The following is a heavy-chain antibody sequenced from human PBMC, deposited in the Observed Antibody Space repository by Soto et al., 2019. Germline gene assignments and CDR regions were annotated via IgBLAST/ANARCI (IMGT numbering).Heavy chain of an antibody. D-gene: IGHD2-15*01. CDR2: IYPGDSDT. Sequence: GESLKISCKGSGYSFTSYWIGWVRQMPGKGLEWMGIIYPGDSDTRYSPSFQGQVTISADKSISTAYLQWSSLKASDTAMYYCARPYCSGGSCSPPFDYWGQGTLVTVSS. J-gene: IGHJ4*02. CDR1: GYSFTSYW. V-gene: IGHV5-51*01. CDR3: ARPYCSGGSCSPPFDY.